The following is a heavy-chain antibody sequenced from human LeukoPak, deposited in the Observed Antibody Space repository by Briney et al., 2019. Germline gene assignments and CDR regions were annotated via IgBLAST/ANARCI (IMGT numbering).Heavy chain of an antibody. CDR1: RSSISSYY. D-gene: IGHD4-17*01. V-gene: IGHV4-59*08. CDR3: ARWNAVTTSIDY. Sequence: PSETLSLTCTVSRSSISSYYWSWIRQPPGRGLEWIGYVYYTGSTTYNPSLKSRLTMTADTSHNQFSLRLISVTAADTAVYYCARWNAVTTSIDYWGQGILVAVSS. CDR2: VYYTGST. J-gene: IGHJ4*02.